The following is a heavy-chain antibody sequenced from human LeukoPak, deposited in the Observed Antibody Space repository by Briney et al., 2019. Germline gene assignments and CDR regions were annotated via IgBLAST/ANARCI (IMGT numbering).Heavy chain of an antibody. CDR2: INHSGST. CDR1: GGSFSGYY. CDR3: ARRRVGIAAAGPRGRWFDP. V-gene: IGHV4-34*01. J-gene: IGHJ5*02. Sequence: PSETLSLTCAVYGGSFSGYYWSWIRQPPGKGLEWIGEINHSGSTNYNPSLKSRVTISVDTSKNQFSLKLSSVTAADTAVYYCARRRVGIAAAGPRGRWFDPWGQGTLVTVSS. D-gene: IGHD6-13*01.